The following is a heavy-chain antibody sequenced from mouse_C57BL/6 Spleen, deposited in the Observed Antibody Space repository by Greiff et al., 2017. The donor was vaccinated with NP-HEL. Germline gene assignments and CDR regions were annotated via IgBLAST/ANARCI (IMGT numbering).Heavy chain of an antibody. D-gene: IGHD1-3*01. V-gene: IGHV1-64*01. CDR3: VRSKDYAMDD. J-gene: IGHJ4*01. Sequence: VQLQQSGAELVKPGASVKLSCKASGYTFTSYWMHWVKQRPGQGLEWIGMIHPNSGSTNYNEKFKSKATLTVDKSSSTAYMQLSSLTSEDAAVYYCVRSKDYAMDDWGQGTSVTVAS. CDR2: IHPNSGST. CDR1: GYTFTSYW.